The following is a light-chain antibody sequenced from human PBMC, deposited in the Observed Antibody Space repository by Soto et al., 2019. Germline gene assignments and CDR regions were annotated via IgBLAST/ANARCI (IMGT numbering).Light chain of an antibody. CDR1: SSDVGGYNY. CDR2: EVS. CDR3: MLTYSGPWV. Sequence: QSVLTQPPSASGSPGQSVAISCTGTSSDVGGYNYVSWYQQHPGKAPKLMIYEVSKRPSGVPDRFSGSKSGNTASLTVSGLQAEDEADYYCMLTYSGPWVFGGGTKLTVL. J-gene: IGLJ3*02. V-gene: IGLV2-8*01.